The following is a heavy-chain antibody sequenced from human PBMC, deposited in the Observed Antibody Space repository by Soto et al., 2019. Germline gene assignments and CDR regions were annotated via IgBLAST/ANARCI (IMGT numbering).Heavy chain of an antibody. CDR2: VSHDGRKT. V-gene: IGHV3-30*18. CDR1: GFIFSNNG. Sequence: QVQLVESGGGEVQPGTSLRLSCVASGFIFSNNGMHWVRQAPGKGLEWVALVSHDGRKTFYADSVKGRLTIYRDNSKNTVYLHMNNLRPDDTAIYQCAKDLRQGASGATVYGMDVWGQGTTVTVSS. D-gene: IGHD5-12*01. CDR3: AKDLRQGASGATVYGMDV. J-gene: IGHJ6*02.